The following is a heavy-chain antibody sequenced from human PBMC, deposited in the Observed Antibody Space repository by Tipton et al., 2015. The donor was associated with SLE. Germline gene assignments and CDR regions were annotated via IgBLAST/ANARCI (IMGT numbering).Heavy chain of an antibody. CDR3: ARLYYYDSSNYPPDAFDI. CDR2: IYYSGST. D-gene: IGHD3-22*01. V-gene: IGHV4-39*07. CDR1: GGSISSRSYY. Sequence: TLSLTCTVSGGSISSRSYYWGWIRQPPGKGLEWIGSIYYSGSTYYNPSLKSRVTISVDTSKNQFSLKLSSVTAADTAIYYCARLYYYDSSNYPPDAFDIWGQGTMVTVSS. J-gene: IGHJ3*02.